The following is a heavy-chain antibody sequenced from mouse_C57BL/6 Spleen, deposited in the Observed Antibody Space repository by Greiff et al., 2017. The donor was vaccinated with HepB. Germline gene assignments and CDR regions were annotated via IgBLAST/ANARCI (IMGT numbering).Heavy chain of an antibody. D-gene: IGHD4-1*01. J-gene: IGHJ3*01. Sequence: EVQVVESGGGLVQPKGSLKLSCAASGFSFNTYAMNWVRQAPGKGLEWVARIRSKSNNYATYYADSVKDRFTISRDDSESMLYLQMNNLKTEDTAMYYCVRHDWDEFAYWGQGTLVTVSA. CDR2: IRSKSNNYAT. CDR1: GFSFNTYA. V-gene: IGHV10-1*01. CDR3: VRHDWDEFAY.